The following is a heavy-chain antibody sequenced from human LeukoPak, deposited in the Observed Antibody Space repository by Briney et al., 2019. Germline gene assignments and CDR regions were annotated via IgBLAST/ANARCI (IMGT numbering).Heavy chain of an antibody. V-gene: IGHV3-11*05. Sequence: GGSLRLSCAASGFTFSDYYMSWIRQAPGKGLEWVSYISSSSSYTNYADSVKGRFTISRDNAKNSLYLQMNSLRAEDTAVYYCAREVRVVAGTYYYYGMDVWGQGTTFTVSS. D-gene: IGHD6-19*01. J-gene: IGHJ6*02. CDR2: ISSSSSYT. CDR3: AREVRVVAGTYYYYGMDV. CDR1: GFTFSDYY.